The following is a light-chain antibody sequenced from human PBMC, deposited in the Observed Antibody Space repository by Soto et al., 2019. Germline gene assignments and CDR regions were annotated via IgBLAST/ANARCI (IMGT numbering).Light chain of an antibody. Sequence: TQSPSFLSASVGDRVTITCRASQSVNSNLAWYRQKPGQAPRLLISDASTRATGVPARFSGSGSGTEFTLTISSLQSEDSGIYYCQQYNFWPPLTFGGGTKVEIK. CDR1: QSVNSN. J-gene: IGKJ4*01. V-gene: IGKV3-15*01. CDR2: DAS. CDR3: QQYNFWPPLT.